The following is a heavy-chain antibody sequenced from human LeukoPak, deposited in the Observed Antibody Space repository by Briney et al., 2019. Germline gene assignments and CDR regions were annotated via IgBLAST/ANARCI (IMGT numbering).Heavy chain of an antibody. D-gene: IGHD5-12*01. CDR3: ARDSGGYSGYDY. Sequence: GGSLRLSCAASGFTFSSYGMHWVRQAPGKGLEWVAVIWYDGSNKYYADSVKGRFTISRDNSKNTLYLQMNSLRAEDTAVYYCARDSGGYSGYDYWGQGTLVTVSS. J-gene: IGHJ4*02. CDR1: GFTFSSYG. CDR2: IWYDGSNK. V-gene: IGHV3-33*01.